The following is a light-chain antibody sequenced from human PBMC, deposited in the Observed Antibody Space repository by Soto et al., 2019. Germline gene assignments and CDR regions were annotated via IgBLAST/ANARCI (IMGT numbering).Light chain of an antibody. CDR3: MQLARFPRT. V-gene: IGKV2-24*01. Sequence: DVVLTQTPLSLPVTLGQPASISCRSSQSLVYSDGNTYLSWFKKRPGQTPRLLIYRVSNRFSGVPERFSGSGAGTEFTLKISRVEAEDVGVYYCMQLARFPRTFGQGTKVEIK. J-gene: IGKJ1*01. CDR1: QSLVYSDGNTY. CDR2: RVS.